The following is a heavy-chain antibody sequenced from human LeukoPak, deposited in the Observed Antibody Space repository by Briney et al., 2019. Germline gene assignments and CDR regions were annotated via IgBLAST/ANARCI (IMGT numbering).Heavy chain of an antibody. D-gene: IGHD3-22*01. J-gene: IGHJ3*02. CDR1: GFTFSDAW. Sequence: GGSLRLSCAASGFTFSDAWMSWVRQAPGKGLEWVSSISTSSSYIYYADSVKGRFTISRDNAKNSLYLQMNSLRAEDTAVYYCARDKLLVTMIVDAFDIWGQGTMVTVSS. CDR3: ARDKLLVTMIVDAFDI. CDR2: ISTSSSYI. V-gene: IGHV3-21*01.